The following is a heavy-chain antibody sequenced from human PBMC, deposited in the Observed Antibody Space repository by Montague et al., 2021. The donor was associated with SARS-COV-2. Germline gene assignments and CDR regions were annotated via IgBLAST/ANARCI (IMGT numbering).Heavy chain of an antibody. Sequence: PALVKPTQTLTLTCTLSGLSLSTSGMRASWIRQPPGKALEWLARXDWDDDKFYSTSLKTRLTISKDTSKNQVVLTTTNMDPVDTATYYCARSYYDILTNYYDAFDIWGQGTMVTVSS. D-gene: IGHD3-9*01. J-gene: IGHJ3*02. CDR3: ARSYYDILTNYYDAFDI. V-gene: IGHV2-70*04. CDR1: GLSLSTSGMR. CDR2: XDWDDDK.